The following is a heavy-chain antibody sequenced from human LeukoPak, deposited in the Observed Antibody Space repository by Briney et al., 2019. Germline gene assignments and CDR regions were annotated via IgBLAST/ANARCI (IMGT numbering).Heavy chain of an antibody. J-gene: IGHJ6*02. D-gene: IGHD3-3*01. CDR2: IYTSGST. V-gene: IGHV4-61*09. CDR1: GGSISSGSYY. CDR3: ARGLLTKAGGLWSDSAYYYSGMDV. Sequence: SETLSLTCTVSGGSISSGSYYWSWIRQPAGKGLESIGHIYTSGSTNYNPSLKSRVAISVDTSKNQFSLKLSSVTAADTAVYYCARGLLTKAGGLWSDSAYYYSGMDVWGQGTTVTVSS.